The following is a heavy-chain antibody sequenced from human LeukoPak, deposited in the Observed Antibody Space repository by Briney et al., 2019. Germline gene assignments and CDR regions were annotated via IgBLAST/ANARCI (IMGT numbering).Heavy chain of an antibody. CDR3: AKGYPYGSGSYPQFDP. J-gene: IGHJ5*02. D-gene: IGHD3-10*01. CDR2: IRYDGSNK. CDR1: GGTFSSYG. V-gene: IGHV3-30*02. Sequence: GGSLRLSCAASGGTFSSYGRHWVRQAPGKGLEWVAFIRYDGSNKYYADSVKGGFTIARDNSKNTLYLQMNSLRAEDTAVYYCAKGYPYGSGSYPQFDPWGQGTLVTVSS.